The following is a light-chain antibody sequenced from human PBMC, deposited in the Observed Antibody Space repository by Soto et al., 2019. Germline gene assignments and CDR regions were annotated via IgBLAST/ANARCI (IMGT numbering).Light chain of an antibody. CDR3: QNYNSAPYT. Sequence: DIQMTQSPSSLSASVGDRVTITCRASQGIRNSLAWYQQKPGKVPKLLISAAFTLQSGVPSRFSGSGSGTAFTLTISSLQPEDVATYYCQNYNSAPYTFGPGTKVDIK. CDR2: AAF. CDR1: QGIRNS. V-gene: IGKV1-27*01. J-gene: IGKJ3*01.